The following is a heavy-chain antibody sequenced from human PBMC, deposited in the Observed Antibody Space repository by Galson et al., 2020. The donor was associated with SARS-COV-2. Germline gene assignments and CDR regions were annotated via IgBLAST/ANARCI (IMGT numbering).Heavy chain of an antibody. V-gene: IGHV3-48*02. CDR2: ITSSSTT. J-gene: IGHJ4*02. Sequence: GESLKISCAASGFTFSSYNMNWVRQAPGKGLEWVSLITSSSTTYYADSVKGRFTISRYNAKNSLYLQMSGLRDDDTALYYCSRGLSSSWPFSDFWGQGALVTVSS. CDR1: GFTFSSYN. CDR3: SRGLSSSWPFSDF. D-gene: IGHD6-13*01.